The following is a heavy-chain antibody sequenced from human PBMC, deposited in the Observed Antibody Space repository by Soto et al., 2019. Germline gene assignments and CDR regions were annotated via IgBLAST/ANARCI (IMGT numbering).Heavy chain of an antibody. CDR1: GLTFSNFA. D-gene: IGHD6-19*01. J-gene: IGHJ3*01. Sequence: GGSLRLSCAASGLTFSNFAMNWVRQAPGKGLEWVSNISDSGGSTYYADSVKGRFTISRGNSKNTLYLQMNSLRGRDTAIYYCVKEGSGWYSRGCFDFWGRGTMVTVSS. CDR2: ISDSGGST. CDR3: VKEGSGWYSRGCFDF. V-gene: IGHV3-23*01.